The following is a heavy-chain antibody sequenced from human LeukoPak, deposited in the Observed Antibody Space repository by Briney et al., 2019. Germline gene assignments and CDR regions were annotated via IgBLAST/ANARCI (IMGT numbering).Heavy chain of an antibody. V-gene: IGHV4-61*02. Sequence: SETLSLTCTVSGGSISSGSYYWGWIRQPPGKGLEWIGRVYTSGSTNYNPSLKSRVTISVDTSNNQFSLKLSSVSPPVTAVYYCAREEWELGYRDAFDIWGQGTMVTVSS. CDR2: VYTSGST. CDR3: AREEWELGYRDAFDI. CDR1: GGSISSGSYY. D-gene: IGHD1-26*01. J-gene: IGHJ3*02.